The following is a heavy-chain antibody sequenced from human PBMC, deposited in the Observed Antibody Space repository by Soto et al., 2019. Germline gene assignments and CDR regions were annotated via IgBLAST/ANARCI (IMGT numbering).Heavy chain of an antibody. J-gene: IGHJ4*02. CDR2: ISGGGSNT. Sequence: PAGSLRLSCADSRFPFSSYVMAWVRQAPGKGLEWVSGISGGGSNTFYADSVKGRFTISRDNSKNTLLLQMNSLGAEDTAVYYCAKDSNKYSISLRGRYFDYWGQGIGVTVSS. CDR1: RFPFSSYV. V-gene: IGHV3-23*01. D-gene: IGHD4-4*01. CDR3: AKDSNKYSISLRGRYFDY.